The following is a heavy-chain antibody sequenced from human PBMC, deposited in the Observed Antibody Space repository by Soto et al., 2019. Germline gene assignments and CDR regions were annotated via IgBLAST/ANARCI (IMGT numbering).Heavy chain of an antibody. Sequence: DVQVVESGGGLVQPGGSLRLACTASGFALSSTWMHWVLQPPGKRLVWVSRTNVDGSTINYAESVRGRLTISRDPSKSTVYLQMNSLRAEETAVYYCTSNPKCWGQGVLVTVSA. CDR1: GFALSSTW. V-gene: IGHV3-74*01. CDR2: TNVDGSTI. CDR3: TSNPKC. J-gene: IGHJ4*02.